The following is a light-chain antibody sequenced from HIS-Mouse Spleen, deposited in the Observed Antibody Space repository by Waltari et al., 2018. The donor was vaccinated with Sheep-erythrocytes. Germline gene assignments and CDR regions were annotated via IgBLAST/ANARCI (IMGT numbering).Light chain of an antibody. Sequence: QSALTQPRSVSGSPGQSVTISCTGTSSDVGGYNYVSWYQQHPGKAPKLMIYDVSKRPAGVPVRFSGSKSGNTASLTISGLQAEDEADYYCCSYAGSNNHVFATGTKVTVL. CDR3: CSYAGSNNHV. CDR2: DVS. CDR1: SSDVGGYNY. V-gene: IGLV2-11*01. J-gene: IGLJ1*01.